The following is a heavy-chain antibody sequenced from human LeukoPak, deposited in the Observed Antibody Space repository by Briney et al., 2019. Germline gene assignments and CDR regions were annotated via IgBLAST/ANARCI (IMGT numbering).Heavy chain of an antibody. CDR1: GYTFTSYD. Sequence: ASVKVSCRASGYTFTSYDTNWVRQATGQGLEWMGWMNPNSGNTGYAQKFQGRVTMTRNTSISTAYMELSSLRSEDTAVYYCARAPLGWPIFDYWGQGTLVTVSS. V-gene: IGHV1-8*01. CDR2: MNPNSGNT. J-gene: IGHJ4*02. D-gene: IGHD2-15*01. CDR3: ARAPLGWPIFDY.